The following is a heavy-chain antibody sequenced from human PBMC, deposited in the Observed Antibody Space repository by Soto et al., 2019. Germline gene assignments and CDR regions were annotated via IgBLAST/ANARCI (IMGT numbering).Heavy chain of an antibody. Sequence: QVQLVQSGAEVKMPGSSVKVSCKASGGTFSSYAISWVRQAPGQGLEWMGGIISIFSTANYAQRFQGRVTITADGSTSTAYMELSSLRSDDTAVYYCAGWVHNYGLYYWGQGTLVAVSS. CDR2: IISIFSTA. D-gene: IGHD5-18*01. V-gene: IGHV1-69*01. J-gene: IGHJ4*02. CDR1: GGTFSSYA. CDR3: AGWVHNYGLYY.